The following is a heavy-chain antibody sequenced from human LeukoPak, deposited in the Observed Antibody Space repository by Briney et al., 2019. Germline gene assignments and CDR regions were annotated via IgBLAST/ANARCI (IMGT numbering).Heavy chain of an antibody. V-gene: IGHV1-18*01. CDR1: GYTFTSYG. CDR3: ASVGYGDYVVFDI. Sequence: ASVKVSCKASGYTFTSYGISWVRQAPGQGREWMGWISAYNGNTNYAQKLQGRVTMTTDTSTSTVYMELRTLRSEDTAVYYCASVGYGDYVVFDIWGQGRMVTVSS. CDR2: ISAYNGNT. D-gene: IGHD4-17*01. J-gene: IGHJ3*02.